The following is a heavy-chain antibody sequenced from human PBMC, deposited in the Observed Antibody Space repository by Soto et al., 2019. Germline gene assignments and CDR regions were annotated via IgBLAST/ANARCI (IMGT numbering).Heavy chain of an antibody. Sequence: GGSLILSCSASGFTFSSYAMIWVRQAPGKWLEWVSAISGSGGSTYYADSVKGRFTISRDNSKNTLYLQMNSLRAEDTAVYYCAKARGYDSSGYYDPYYYGMDVWGQGTTVTVSS. CDR1: GFTFSSYA. CDR3: AKARGYDSSGYYDPYYYGMDV. D-gene: IGHD3-22*01. V-gene: IGHV3-23*01. CDR2: ISGSGGST. J-gene: IGHJ6*02.